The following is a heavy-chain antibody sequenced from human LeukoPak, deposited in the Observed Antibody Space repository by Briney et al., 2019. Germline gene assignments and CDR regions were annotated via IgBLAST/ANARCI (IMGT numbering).Heavy chain of an antibody. D-gene: IGHD5-18*01. CDR2: IYTSGST. V-gene: IGHV4-4*09. CDR1: GGSISSYY. Sequence: SETLSLTCTVSGGSISSYYWSWIRQPPGKGLEWIGYIYTSGSTNYNPSLKSRVTISVDTSKNQFSLKLSSMTAADTAVYYCARLIGYSYGSFYYYYMDVWGKGTTVTVSS. CDR3: ARLIGYSYGSFYYYYMDV. J-gene: IGHJ6*03.